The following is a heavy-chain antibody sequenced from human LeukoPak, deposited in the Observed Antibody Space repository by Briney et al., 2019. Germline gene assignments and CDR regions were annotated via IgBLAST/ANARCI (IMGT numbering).Heavy chain of an antibody. CDR1: GYTFTGYY. J-gene: IGHJ6*03. Sequence: ASVKVSCKASGYTFTGYYMHWVRQAPGQGLEWMGWINPSSGRTNYAQNFQDRVAMTRDTSISTAYMELGSLRSDDTAVYYCARGSSIPVLLYHYYYMDVWGKGTTVAVSS. CDR3: ARGSSIPVLLYHYYYMDV. V-gene: IGHV1-2*02. CDR2: INPSSGRT. D-gene: IGHD2-2*01.